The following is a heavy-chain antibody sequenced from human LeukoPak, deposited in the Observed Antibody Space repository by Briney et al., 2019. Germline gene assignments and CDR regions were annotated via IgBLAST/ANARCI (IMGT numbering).Heavy chain of an antibody. D-gene: IGHD3-3*01. V-gene: IGHV3-23*01. CDR3: AKGVAYFWSGSDPFDY. J-gene: IGHJ4*02. Sequence: GGSLSLSCAASGFTFSSYAMSWVRQAPGKGLEWVSAISGSGGSTYYADSVRGRFTISRDNSKNTLSLQMNSLRADDTAVYYCAKGVAYFWSGSDPFDYWGQGTLVTVSS. CDR2: ISGSGGST. CDR1: GFTFSSYA.